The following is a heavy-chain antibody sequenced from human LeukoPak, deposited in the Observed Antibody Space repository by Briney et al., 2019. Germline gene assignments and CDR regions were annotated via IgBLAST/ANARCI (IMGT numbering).Heavy chain of an antibody. V-gene: IGHV3-23*01. Sequence: GGSLRLSCAATGFTFSTYVMSWVRQAPGKGLEWVSAMSGSGDTIHYADSVKGRFTMSRDNSKNTLYLQMNSLRAEDTAVYYCAKEDPGDYVLDYWGQGTLVTVSS. CDR3: AKEDPGDYVLDY. D-gene: IGHD4-17*01. CDR1: GFTFSTYV. J-gene: IGHJ4*02. CDR2: MSGSGDTI.